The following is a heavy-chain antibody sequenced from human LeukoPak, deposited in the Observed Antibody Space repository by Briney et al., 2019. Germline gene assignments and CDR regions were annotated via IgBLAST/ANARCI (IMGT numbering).Heavy chain of an antibody. D-gene: IGHD2-2*01. CDR2: ISSSSSYI. J-gene: IGHJ4*02. V-gene: IGHV3-21*01. CDR3: ARAAYCSGTSCYLYFDY. Sequence: GGSLRLSCAASGFTFSSYSMNWVRQAPGKGLEWVSSISSSSSYIYYADSVKGRFTISRDNAKNSLYLQMNSLGAEDTAVYYCARAAYCSGTSCYLYFDYWGQGTLVTVSS. CDR1: GFTFSSYS.